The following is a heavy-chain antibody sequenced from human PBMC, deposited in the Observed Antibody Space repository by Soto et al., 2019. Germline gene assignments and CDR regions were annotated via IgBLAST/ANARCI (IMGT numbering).Heavy chain of an antibody. CDR3: ARVFFKGYGSPLGYFDL. V-gene: IGHV3-48*03. J-gene: IGHJ2*01. CDR1: GFTFSSYE. CDR2: ISSSGSTI. Sequence: EVQLVESGGGLVQPGGSLRLSCAASGFTFSSYEMNWVRQAPGKGLEWVSYISSSGSTINYADSVKGRFTISRDNAKNSLYLQMNSLRAEDTAVYYCARVFFKGYGSPLGYFDLWGRGTLVTVSS. D-gene: IGHD3-10*01.